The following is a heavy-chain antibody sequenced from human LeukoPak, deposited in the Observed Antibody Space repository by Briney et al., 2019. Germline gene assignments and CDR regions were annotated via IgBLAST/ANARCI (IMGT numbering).Heavy chain of an antibody. CDR3: ASAVASHYYYCGMDV. J-gene: IGHJ6*02. Sequence: ASVKVSCKASGGTFSSYAISWVRQAPGQGLEWMGGIIPIFGTANYAQKFQGRVTITADESTSTAYMELSSLRSEDTAVYYCASAVASHYYYCGMDVWGQGTTVTVSS. V-gene: IGHV1-69*13. D-gene: IGHD2-15*01. CDR1: GGTFSSYA. CDR2: IIPIFGTA.